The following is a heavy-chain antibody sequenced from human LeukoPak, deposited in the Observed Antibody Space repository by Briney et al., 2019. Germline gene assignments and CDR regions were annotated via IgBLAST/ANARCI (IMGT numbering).Heavy chain of an antibody. Sequence: ASVKVSCKASGGTFSSYAISWVRQAPGQGLEWMGGIIPIFGTANYAQKFQGRATITADESTSTAYMELSSLRSEDTAVYYCAKMTLQLRPGFDPWGQGTLVTVSS. CDR1: GGTFSSYA. D-gene: IGHD6-6*01. CDR2: IIPIFGTA. V-gene: IGHV1-69*13. J-gene: IGHJ5*02. CDR3: AKMTLQLRPGFDP.